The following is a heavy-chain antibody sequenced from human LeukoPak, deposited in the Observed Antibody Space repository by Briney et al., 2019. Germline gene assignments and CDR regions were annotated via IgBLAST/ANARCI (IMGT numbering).Heavy chain of an antibody. J-gene: IGHJ4*02. CDR1: GGSISSSNYY. V-gene: IGHV4-39*01. CDR3: AAGYCSSTSCYDYFDY. Sequence: SETLSLTCTVSGGSISSSNYYWGWIRQPPGKGLEWIGNIYYSGTTYYNPSLKSRVTISVDTSKNQFSLKLSSVTAADPAVYYCAAGYCSSTSCYDYFDYWGQGTLVTVSS. CDR2: IYYSGTT. D-gene: IGHD2-2*01.